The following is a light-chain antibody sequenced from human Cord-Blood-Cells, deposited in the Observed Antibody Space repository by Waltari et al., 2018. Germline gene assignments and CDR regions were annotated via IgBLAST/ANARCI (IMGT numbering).Light chain of an antibody. V-gene: IGLV2-8*01. CDR3: SSYAGSNVV. Sequence: SPGQSVTISCTGTSSDVGGYNYVSWYQQHPGKAPKLMIYEVSKRPSGVPDRFSGSKSGNTASLTVSGLQAEDEADYYCSSYAGSNVVFGGGTKLTVL. J-gene: IGLJ2*01. CDR2: EVS. CDR1: SSDVGGYNY.